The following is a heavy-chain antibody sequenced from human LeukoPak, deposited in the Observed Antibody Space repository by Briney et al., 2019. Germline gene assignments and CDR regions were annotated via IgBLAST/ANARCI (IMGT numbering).Heavy chain of an antibody. D-gene: IGHD3-9*01. Sequence: GGSLRLSCAASGFTFSTYSMNWVRQAPGKGLEWVSSISSSSSYIYYADSVKGRFTISRDNAKNSLYLQMNSLRAEDTAVYYCARDTYDILTGYYKWAFDIWGQGTMVTVSS. V-gene: IGHV3-21*06. CDR3: ARDTYDILTGYYKWAFDI. J-gene: IGHJ3*02. CDR1: GFTFSTYS. CDR2: ISSSSSYI.